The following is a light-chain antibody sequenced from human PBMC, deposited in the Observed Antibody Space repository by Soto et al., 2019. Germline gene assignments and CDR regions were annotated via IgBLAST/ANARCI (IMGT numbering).Light chain of an antibody. Sequence: EIVLTQSPGTLSLSPGEKATLSCRASQSVRTYLAWYQQKPGQAPRLLIYGASTRIPGIPDRFSGVGSGTDFTLTISRLDPEDFAVYYCQQYSNSPRTFGQGNKVEIK. CDR1: QSVRTY. J-gene: IGKJ1*01. CDR2: GAS. V-gene: IGKV3-20*01. CDR3: QQYSNSPRT.